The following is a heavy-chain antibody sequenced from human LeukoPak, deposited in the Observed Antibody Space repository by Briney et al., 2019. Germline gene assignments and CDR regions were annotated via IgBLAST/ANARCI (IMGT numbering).Heavy chain of an antibody. D-gene: IGHD6-13*01. CDR3: ARRLSTWSEGWFDP. Sequence: ASVKVSCKASGYTFTAYYIHWVRQAPGQGREWMGWINPNSGDTSYAQKFQGRVTMTRDTSITAAYMDLTSLTSDDTAVYYCARRLSTWSEGWFDPWGQGTLVTVSS. CDR2: INPNSGDT. V-gene: IGHV1-2*02. J-gene: IGHJ5*02. CDR1: GYTFTAYY.